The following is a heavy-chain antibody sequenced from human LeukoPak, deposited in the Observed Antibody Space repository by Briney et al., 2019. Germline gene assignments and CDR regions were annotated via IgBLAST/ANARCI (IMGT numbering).Heavy chain of an antibody. J-gene: IGHJ4*02. V-gene: IGHV3-53*01. CDR2: IYSGGST. Sequence: GGSLRLSCAASGFTVSSNYMSWVRQAPGKGPEWVSVIYSGGSTYYADSVKGRFTISRDNSKNTLYLQMNSLRAEDTAVYYCAREAFCGSGSYYVDYWGQGTLVTVSS. CDR1: GFTVSSNY. D-gene: IGHD3-10*01. CDR3: AREAFCGSGSYYVDY.